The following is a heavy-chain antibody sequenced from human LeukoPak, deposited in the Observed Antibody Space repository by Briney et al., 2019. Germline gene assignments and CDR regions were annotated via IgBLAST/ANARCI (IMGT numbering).Heavy chain of an antibody. D-gene: IGHD1-1*01. J-gene: IGHJ6*02. CDR3: ASPPTTYYGMDV. Sequence: GRSLRLSCAAFGFTFSSSAMSWVRQAPGKGLEWVSAISGSSVSTYYADSVKGRFTISRDNSKNTLYLQMNSLRAEDTAVYYCASPPTTYYGMDVWGQGTTVTVSS. V-gene: IGHV3-23*01. CDR1: GFTFSSSA. CDR2: ISGSSVST.